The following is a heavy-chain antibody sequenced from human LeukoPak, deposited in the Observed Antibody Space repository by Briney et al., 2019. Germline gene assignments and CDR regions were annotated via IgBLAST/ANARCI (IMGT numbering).Heavy chain of an antibody. Sequence: GGSLRLSCAASGFIVSSIYMSWVRQASGKGLEWVSVIYSDDNTYYVDSVKGRFTISRDNSKNTVYLQMNSLRAEDTAVYHCARGILDYWGQGTLVTVSS. CDR3: ARGILDY. J-gene: IGHJ4*02. CDR1: GFIVSSIY. V-gene: IGHV3-53*01. CDR2: IYSDDNT.